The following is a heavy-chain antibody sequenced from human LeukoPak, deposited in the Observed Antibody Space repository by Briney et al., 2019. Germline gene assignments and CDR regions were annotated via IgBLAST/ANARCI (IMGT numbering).Heavy chain of an antibody. CDR3: AKAGIGGSSLYYFDY. CDR2: IGGSGGST. Sequence: PGGSLRLSCAASGFTFSSYAMYWVRQAPGKGLEWVSAIGGSGGSTYYADSVKGRFTISRDNSKNTLYLQTNSLRAEDTAVYYCAKAGIGGSSLYYFDYWGQGTLVTVSS. CDR1: GFTFSSYA. V-gene: IGHV3-23*01. J-gene: IGHJ4*02. D-gene: IGHD6-6*01.